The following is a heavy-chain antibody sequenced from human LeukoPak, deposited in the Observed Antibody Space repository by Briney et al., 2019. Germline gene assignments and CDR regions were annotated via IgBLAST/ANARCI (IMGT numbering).Heavy chain of an antibody. V-gene: IGHV3-30-3*01. CDR2: ISYDGSNK. Sequence: PGGSLRLSCTASGFTFSTHPMSWVRQAPGKGLEWVAVISYDGSNKYYADSVKGRFTISRDNSKNTLYLQMNSLRAEDTAVYYCAKDLTDQLLWKRFDPWGQGTLVTVSS. CDR3: AKDLTDQLLWKRFDP. CDR1: GFTFSTHP. D-gene: IGHD2-2*01. J-gene: IGHJ5*02.